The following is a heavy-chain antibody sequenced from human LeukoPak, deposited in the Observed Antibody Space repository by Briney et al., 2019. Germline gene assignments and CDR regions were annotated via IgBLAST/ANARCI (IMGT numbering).Heavy chain of an antibody. CDR3: ARQRIAVAGSFDY. CDR1: GGSISSSSSY. J-gene: IGHJ4*02. CDR2: IYYSGST. D-gene: IGHD6-19*01. Sequence: PSETLSLTCTVSGGSISSSSSYWAWIRQPPGTGLEWIGNIYYSGSTYYSPSLKSRVTISVDTSKNQFSLKLSSVTAADTAVYYCARQRIAVAGSFDYWGQGTLVTVSS. V-gene: IGHV4-39*01.